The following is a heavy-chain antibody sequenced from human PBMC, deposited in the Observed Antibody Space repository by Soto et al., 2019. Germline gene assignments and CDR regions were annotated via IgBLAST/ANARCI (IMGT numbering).Heavy chain of an antibody. CDR3: ARDRGSEVFDS. J-gene: IGHJ5*01. Sequence: GSLRLSCAASGFTFYNYAMNWVRQAPGKGLEWISSISSSSNYIHYRDSVRGRFTISRDNAKNSLYLQLDSLRVEDTAVYFCARDRGSEVFDSWGQGTLVTVSS. CDR2: ISSSSNYI. D-gene: IGHD5-12*01. CDR1: GFTFYNYA. V-gene: IGHV3-21*01.